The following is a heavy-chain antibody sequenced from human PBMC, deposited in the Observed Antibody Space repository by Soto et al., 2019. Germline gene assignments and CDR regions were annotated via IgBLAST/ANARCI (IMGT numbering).Heavy chain of an antibody. D-gene: IGHD3-22*01. V-gene: IGHV2-26*01. J-gene: IGHJ4*02. Sequence: SGPTLVNPTETLTLTCTVSGFSLSNPRMGVSWIRQPPGKALEWLAHIFSSDEKSYSTSLKSRLTSSRDTSKSQVVLTMTNMDPVDTATYYCARIQRISMVVVSKPYFDYWGQGALVTVSS. CDR2: IFSSDEK. CDR3: ARIQRISMVVVSKPYFDY. CDR1: GFSLSNPRMG.